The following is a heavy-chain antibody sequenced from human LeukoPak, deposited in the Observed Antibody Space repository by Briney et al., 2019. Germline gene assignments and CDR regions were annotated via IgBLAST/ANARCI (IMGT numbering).Heavy chain of an antibody. CDR3: AGLQYTSGWSPTDY. D-gene: IGHD6-19*01. CDR2: IYYSGST. V-gene: IGHV4-59*08. J-gene: IGHJ4*02. CDR1: GGSISRYY. Sequence: KPSETLSLTCTVSGGSISRYYWSWIRQPPGKGLEWIGYIYYSGSTNYNPSLKSRVTMSVDTSKKQFSLKLNSVTAADTAVYYCAGLQYTSGWSPTDYWGQGTLVTVSS.